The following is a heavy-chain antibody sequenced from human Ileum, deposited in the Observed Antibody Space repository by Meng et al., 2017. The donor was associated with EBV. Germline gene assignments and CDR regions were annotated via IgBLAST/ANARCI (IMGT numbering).Heavy chain of an antibody. CDR3: ARSSPIVRGLDY. V-gene: IGHV4-4*02. CDR1: CDSVMGSDW. D-gene: IGHD3-10*01. Sequence: DVSRHSRVYRSGISALTVAVTCDSVMGSDWWMSVRQPPGKGLEWIGEVYHDGATNYHTSLKSRVTISLDKSKNEVNLHLNSLTAADTAVYFCARSSPIVRGLDYWGQGTLVTVSS. J-gene: IGHJ4*02. CDR2: VYHDGAT.